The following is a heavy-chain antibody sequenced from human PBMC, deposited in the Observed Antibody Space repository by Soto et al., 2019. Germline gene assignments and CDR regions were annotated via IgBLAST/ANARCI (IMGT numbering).Heavy chain of an antibody. J-gene: IGHJ4*02. D-gene: IGHD1-7*01. CDR1: GGSISSYY. CDR3: ATGITGTTFDY. Sequence: PSETLSLTCTVSGGSISSYYWSWIRQPPGKGLEWIGYIYYSGSTNYNPSLKSRVTISVDTSKNQFSLKLSSVTAADTAVYYCATGITGTTFDYWGQGTLVTVSS. CDR2: IYYSGST. V-gene: IGHV4-59*08.